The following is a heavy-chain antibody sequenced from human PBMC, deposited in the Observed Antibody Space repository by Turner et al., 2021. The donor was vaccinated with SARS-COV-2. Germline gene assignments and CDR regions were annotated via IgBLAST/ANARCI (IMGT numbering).Heavy chain of an antibody. V-gene: IGHV1-69*02. CDR1: RGTFSSYT. CDR2: ISPILGRA. CDR3: ATRVYDILTGLELGYFDY. J-gene: IGHJ4*02. Sequence: QVQLVQSGAEVKKPGSSVKVSCKASRGTFSSYTISWVRQAPGQGPEWRGRISPILGRANYAQKFQGRVTITADKSTRTAYMEVSSLRSEDTAVYYCATRVYDILTGLELGYFDYWGQGTLVTVSS. D-gene: IGHD3-9*01.